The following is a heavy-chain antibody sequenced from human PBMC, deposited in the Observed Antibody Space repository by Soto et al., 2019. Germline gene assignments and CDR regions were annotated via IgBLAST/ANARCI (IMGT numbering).Heavy chain of an antibody. CDR2: ISGRTGST. CDR3: AKGRDGFWTGYSFDS. CDR1: GLTSSSYD. V-gene: IGHV3-23*01. D-gene: IGHD3-3*01. Sequence: PGGSLRLSCAASGLTSSSYDMSWVRQAPGKGLEWISGISGRTGSTYYTHSVSGRVTISRDKSKNTVFLQMNSLRADDTAVYYCAKGRDGFWTGYSFDSWGQGTLVTVSS. J-gene: IGHJ4*02.